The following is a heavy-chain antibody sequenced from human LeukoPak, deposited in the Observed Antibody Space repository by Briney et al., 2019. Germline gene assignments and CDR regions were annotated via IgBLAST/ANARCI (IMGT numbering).Heavy chain of an antibody. CDR1: GGSFSGYY. D-gene: IGHD3-10*01. CDR3: ARFDRVELRASMVRGVLPLNAFDI. Sequence: SETLSLTCAVYGGSFSGYYWSWIRQPPGKGLEWIGEINHSGSTNYNPSLKSRVTMSVDTSKNQFSLKLSSVTAADTAVYYCARFDRVELRASMVRGVLPLNAFDIWGRGTMVTVSS. J-gene: IGHJ3*02. V-gene: IGHV4-34*01. CDR2: INHSGST.